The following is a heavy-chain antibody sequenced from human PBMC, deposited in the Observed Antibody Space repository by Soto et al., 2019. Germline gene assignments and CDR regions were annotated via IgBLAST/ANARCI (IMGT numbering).Heavy chain of an antibody. J-gene: IGHJ6*02. CDR3: ARSQGSSTSLEIYYYYYYGRDV. CDR1: GGTFSSYA. CDR2: IIPISGTA. Sequence: QVQLVQSGAEVKKPGSSVKVSCKASGGTFSSYAISWVRQAPGQGLEWMGGIIPISGTANYAQKFQGRVTSTADEYTSTAYMELSSLRSEDTAVYYCARSQGSSTSLEIYYYYYYGRDVWGQGTTVTVSS. V-gene: IGHV1-69*01. D-gene: IGHD2-2*01.